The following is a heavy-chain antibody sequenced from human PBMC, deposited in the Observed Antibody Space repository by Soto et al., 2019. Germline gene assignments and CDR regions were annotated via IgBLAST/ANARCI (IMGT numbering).Heavy chain of an antibody. Sequence: GGSLRLSCAASGFTFSSYAMSWVRQAPGKGLEWVSAISGSGGSTYYADSVKGRFTISRDNSKNTLYLQMNSLRAEDTAVYYCARDESYDILTSYYGMDVWGQGTTVTVSS. J-gene: IGHJ6*02. D-gene: IGHD3-9*01. CDR1: GFTFSSYA. V-gene: IGHV3-23*01. CDR2: ISGSGGST. CDR3: ARDESYDILTSYYGMDV.